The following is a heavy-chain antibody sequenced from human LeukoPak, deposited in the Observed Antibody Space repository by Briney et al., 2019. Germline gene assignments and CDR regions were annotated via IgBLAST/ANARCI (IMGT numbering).Heavy chain of an antibody. Sequence: ASVKVSCKASGYTFTGYYMHWVRQAPGQGLEWIGWINPNSGDTNHAQKFQDRVTMTRDTSISTAFMEVSRLRFDDTALYYCARGSLRYFDYWGQGTLVTVSS. V-gene: IGHV1-2*02. J-gene: IGHJ4*02. CDR1: GYTFTGYY. CDR2: INPNSGDT. CDR3: ARGSLRYFDY. D-gene: IGHD3-10*01.